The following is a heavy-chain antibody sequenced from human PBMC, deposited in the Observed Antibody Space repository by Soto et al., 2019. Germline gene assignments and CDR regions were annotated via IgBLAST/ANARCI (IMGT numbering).Heavy chain of an antibody. V-gene: IGHV4-39*01. CDR2: VYCSGRT. Sequence: SETLSLTCTVSGGSISSCSYYWGWVRQPPGKGLECIGSVYCSGRTYYNPSLKSRVTISVDTSKNQFSLKLSSVTAADTAVYYCANTYYDILTAYHDAVDIWGQGTMVTVS. J-gene: IGHJ3*02. CDR3: ANTYYDILTAYHDAVDI. CDR1: GGSISSCSYY. D-gene: IGHD3-9*01.